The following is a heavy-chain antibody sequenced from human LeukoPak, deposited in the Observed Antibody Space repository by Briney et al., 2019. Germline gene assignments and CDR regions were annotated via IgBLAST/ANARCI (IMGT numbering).Heavy chain of an antibody. Sequence: GASVKVSCKASGYTFTSYYMHWVRQAPGQGLEWMGIINPSGGSTSYAQKFQGRVTMTRDTSTSTVYMELSRLRTDDTAVYYCARVPRVANFDYWGQGTLVTVSS. D-gene: IGHD5-12*01. V-gene: IGHV1-46*01. CDR2: INPSGGST. CDR1: GYTFTSYY. J-gene: IGHJ4*02. CDR3: ARVPRVANFDY.